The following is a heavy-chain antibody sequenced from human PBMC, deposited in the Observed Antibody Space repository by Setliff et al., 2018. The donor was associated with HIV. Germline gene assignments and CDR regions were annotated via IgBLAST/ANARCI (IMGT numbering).Heavy chain of an antibody. D-gene: IGHD3-3*01. Sequence: KPSETLSLTCSVSGASIRGHYWSWIRQSPGKGLEWIGNIYYSGNTNYNPSFKSRVTISVDTSKNQFSLKLSSVTAADTAVYYCARASFSGYYSHFDYWGQGTLVTVSS. CDR3: ARASFSGYYSHFDY. CDR2: IYYSGNT. CDR1: GASIRGHY. J-gene: IGHJ4*02. V-gene: IGHV4-59*11.